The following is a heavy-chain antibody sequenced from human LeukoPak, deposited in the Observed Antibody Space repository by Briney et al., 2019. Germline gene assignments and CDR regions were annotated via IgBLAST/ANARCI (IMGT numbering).Heavy chain of an antibody. Sequence: SQTLSLTCTVSGGSISSGGYYWSWIRQHPGKGLEWIGYIYSSGSTNYNPSLKSRVTISVDTSKNQFSLKLSSVTAADTAVYYCARVRRDGYNYPDAFDIWGQGIMVTVSS. J-gene: IGHJ3*02. CDR1: GGSISSGGYY. D-gene: IGHD5-24*01. CDR3: ARVRRDGYNYPDAFDI. CDR2: IYSSGST. V-gene: IGHV4-61*08.